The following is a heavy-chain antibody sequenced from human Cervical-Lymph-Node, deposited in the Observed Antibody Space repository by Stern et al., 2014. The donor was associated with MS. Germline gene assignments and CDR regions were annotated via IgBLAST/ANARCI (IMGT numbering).Heavy chain of an antibody. V-gene: IGHV1-69*01. J-gene: IGHJ6*02. CDR2: ILPIFGTA. D-gene: IGHD1-26*01. Sequence: VQLLESGAEVKKPGSSVKVSCKASGGTFSRYAISWVRQAPGQGIVWMGGILPIFGTANYAQKFQGRVTITADESTSTAYMELSSLRSEDTAVYYCARGELKEGLVRGMDVWGQGTTVTVSS. CDR1: GGTFSRYA. CDR3: ARGELKEGLVRGMDV.